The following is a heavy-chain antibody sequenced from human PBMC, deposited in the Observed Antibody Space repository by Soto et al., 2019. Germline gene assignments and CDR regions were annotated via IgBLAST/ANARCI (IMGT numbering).Heavy chain of an antibody. CDR3: VLEVAPGNPNYDY. Sequence: GGSLRLSCAASGFPFSSYAMGWVRQAPGKGLEWVSTLTRSGTTPYAESVRGRFTISRDNSKNTLYLQMDDLRAEDTAVFYCVLEVAPGNPNYDYWLLGTLVTASS. J-gene: IGHJ4*02. D-gene: IGHD3-10*01. V-gene: IGHV3-23*01. CDR1: GFPFSSYA. CDR2: LTRSGTT.